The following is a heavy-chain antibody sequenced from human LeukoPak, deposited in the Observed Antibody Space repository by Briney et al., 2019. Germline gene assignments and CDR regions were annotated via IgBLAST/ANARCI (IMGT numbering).Heavy chain of an antibody. CDR2: MNPNSGNT. CDR1: GNTFTSYD. D-gene: IGHD1-26*01. CDR3: ARGYSGSSWFH. J-gene: IGHJ4*02. V-gene: IGHV1-8*01. Sequence: VKLSCEDSGNTFTSYDINWFIQSTVHPFVCMGWMNPNSGNTGYAQKFQGRVTMTRNTSISTAYMELSSLRSEDTAVYYCARGYSGSSWFHWGQGTLVTVSS.